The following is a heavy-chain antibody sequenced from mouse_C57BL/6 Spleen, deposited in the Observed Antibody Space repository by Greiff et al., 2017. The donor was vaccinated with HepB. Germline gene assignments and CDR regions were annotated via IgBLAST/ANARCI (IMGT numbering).Heavy chain of an antibody. CDR2: IYPGDGDT. D-gene: IGHD5-5*01. CDR3: ARHGRRDYLYFDY. Sequence: VQLQESGAELVKPGASVKISCKASGYSFSSYWMNWVKQTPGKGLEWIGQIYPGDGDTNSTGKLKGKAPLTADKSSSTAYLQLSSLTSEDSAVYFCARHGRRDYLYFDYWGQGTTLTVSS. V-gene: IGHV1-80*01. CDR1: GYSFSSYW. J-gene: IGHJ2*01.